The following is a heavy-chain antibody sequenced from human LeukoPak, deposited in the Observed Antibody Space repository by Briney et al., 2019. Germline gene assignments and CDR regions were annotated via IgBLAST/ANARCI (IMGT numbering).Heavy chain of an antibody. CDR2: IKQDGSEK. CDR1: GFTFSSYW. Sequence: GGSLRLSCAASGFTFSSYWMSWVRQAPGKGLEWVANIKQDGSEKYYVDSVKGRFTISRDNAKNSLYLQMNNLRAEDTAVYYCAREPTYYDFWSGYYTYYGMDVWGQGTTVTVSS. D-gene: IGHD3-3*01. V-gene: IGHV3-7*03. J-gene: IGHJ6*02. CDR3: AREPTYYDFWSGYYTYYGMDV.